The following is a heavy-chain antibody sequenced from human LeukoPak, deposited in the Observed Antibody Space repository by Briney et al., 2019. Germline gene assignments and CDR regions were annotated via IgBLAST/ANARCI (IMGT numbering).Heavy chain of an antibody. D-gene: IGHD3-10*01. J-gene: IGHJ5*02. CDR1: GFNFSSYG. CDR3: AKDYSKTSYYGSGTYYRPNWFDP. Sequence: GGSLRLSCAASGFNFSSYGMSWVRQAPGKGLEWVSSISGGSASIYYADSVKGRFTISRDNSKNTLYLQMNSLRAEDTAVYYCAKDYSKTSYYGSGTYYRPNWFDPWGQGTLVTVSS. V-gene: IGHV3-23*01. CDR2: ISGGSASI.